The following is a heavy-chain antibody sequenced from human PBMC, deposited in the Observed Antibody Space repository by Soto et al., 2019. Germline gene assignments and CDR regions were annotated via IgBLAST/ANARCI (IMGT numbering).Heavy chain of an antibody. CDR1: GFTFSSFS. D-gene: IGHD3-9*01. Sequence: EVQLVESGGGLVQPGGSLRLSCAASGFTFSSFSMNWVRQAPGKGLEWISYISSGPPTTYYADSVRGRFTISRDNAKNSLYLQMDSLRAEDMAVYYCTREGLVAGAESRYFIRPPDVWGQGTTVIVSS. CDR2: ISSGPPTT. V-gene: IGHV3-48*01. J-gene: IGHJ6*02. CDR3: TREGLVAGAESRYFIRPPDV.